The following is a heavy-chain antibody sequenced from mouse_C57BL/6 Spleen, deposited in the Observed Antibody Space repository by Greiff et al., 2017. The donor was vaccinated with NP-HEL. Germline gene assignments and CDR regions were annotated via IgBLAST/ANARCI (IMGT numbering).Heavy chain of an antibody. CDR3: ARNSNYLFAY. CDR1: GYAFSSYW. J-gene: IGHJ3*01. Sequence: QVQLKESGAELVKPGASVKISCKASGYAFSSYWMNWVKQRPGKGLEWIGQIYPGDGDTNYNGKFKGKATLTADKSSSTAYMQLSSLTSEDSAVYFCARNSNYLFAYWGQGTLVTVSA. CDR2: IYPGDGDT. D-gene: IGHD2-5*01. V-gene: IGHV1-80*01.